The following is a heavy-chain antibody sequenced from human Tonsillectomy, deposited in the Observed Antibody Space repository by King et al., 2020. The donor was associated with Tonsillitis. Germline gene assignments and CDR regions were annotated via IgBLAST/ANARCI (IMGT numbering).Heavy chain of an antibody. CDR2: ISYDGSNK. V-gene: IGHV3-30*04. CDR1: GFTFSSYA. D-gene: IGHD2-21*02. CDR3: ASSKVAYCRGDCSFAFDY. J-gene: IGHJ4*02. Sequence: LVESGGGVVQPGRSLRLSCAASGFTFSSYAMHWVRQAPGKGLEWVAIISYDGSNKYYADSVKGRFTISRDNSKNTLYLQMNGLRAEDTAVYYCASSKVAYCRGDCSFAFDYWGQGTLVTVSS.